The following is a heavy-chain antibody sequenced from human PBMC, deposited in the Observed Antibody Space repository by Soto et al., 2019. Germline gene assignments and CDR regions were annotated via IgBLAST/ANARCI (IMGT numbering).Heavy chain of an antibody. CDR2: ISAYNGNT. V-gene: IGHV1-18*01. D-gene: IGHD3-10*01. CDR1: GYTFTSYG. Sequence: QVQLVQSGAEVKKPGASVKVSCKASGYTFTSYGISWVRQAPGHGLEWMGWISAYNGNTNYAQKLQGRVTMTADTSTCTAYMELSSLRSDDTAVYYCARFFDYYGSGSLGDYWGQGTLVTVSS. J-gene: IGHJ4*02. CDR3: ARFFDYYGSGSLGDY.